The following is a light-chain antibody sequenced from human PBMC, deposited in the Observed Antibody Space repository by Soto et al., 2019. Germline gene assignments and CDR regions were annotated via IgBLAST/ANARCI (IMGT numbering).Light chain of an antibody. CDR3: AAWDDSLSGVV. J-gene: IGLJ3*02. Sequence: QAVVTQPPSASGTPGQRVTISCSGSGSNIGSNSVYWYQQLPGTAPKLLIYSNNQRPSGVPDRFSGSKSGTSASLAISGLRSEDEAEYYCAAWDDSLSGVVFGGGTKLTVL. CDR1: GSNIGSNS. CDR2: SNN. V-gene: IGLV1-47*02.